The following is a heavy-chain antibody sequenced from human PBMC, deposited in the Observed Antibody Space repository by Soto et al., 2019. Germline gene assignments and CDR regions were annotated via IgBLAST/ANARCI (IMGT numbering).Heavy chain of an antibody. CDR3: ARPSAGGGYYYYMDV. J-gene: IGHJ6*03. CDR1: EFTFRSYS. V-gene: IGHV3-21*01. CDR2: ISSSSSYI. Sequence: GGSLRLSSAASEFTFRSYSMNWVRQDPGKGLEWVSSISSSSSYIYYADSVKGRFTISRDNAKNSLYLQMNSLRAEDTAVYYCARPSAGGGYYYYMDVWGKGTTVTVSS. D-gene: IGHD3-16*01.